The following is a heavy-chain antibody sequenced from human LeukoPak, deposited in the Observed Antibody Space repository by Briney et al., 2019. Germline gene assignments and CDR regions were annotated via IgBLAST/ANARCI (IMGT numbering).Heavy chain of an antibody. V-gene: IGHV3-30*03. CDR1: GFTFSSYG. D-gene: IGHD3-16*01. Sequence: LPGGSLRLSCAASGFTFSSYGMHWVRQAPGKGLEWVAVISYDGSNKYYADSVKGRFTISRDNSKNTLYLQMNSLKTEDTAVYYCTTGPLRLGELVVDSWGQGTLVTVFS. J-gene: IGHJ4*02. CDR2: ISYDGSNK. CDR3: TTGPLRLGELVVDS.